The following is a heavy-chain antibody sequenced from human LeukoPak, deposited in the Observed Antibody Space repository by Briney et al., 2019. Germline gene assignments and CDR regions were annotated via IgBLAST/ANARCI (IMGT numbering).Heavy chain of an antibody. J-gene: IGHJ4*02. D-gene: IGHD3-10*02. V-gene: IGHV3-48*03. Sequence: GGSLRLSCAASGFTFTSYDMNWVRQPPGKGLEWVSYINSGGSAIYSADSVKGRFTISRDNAKCSLYLQMNSLRVDVAAVYYCARGRSYVQYWGEGTLVTVSS. CDR1: GFTFTSYD. CDR2: INSGGSAI. CDR3: ARGRSYVQY.